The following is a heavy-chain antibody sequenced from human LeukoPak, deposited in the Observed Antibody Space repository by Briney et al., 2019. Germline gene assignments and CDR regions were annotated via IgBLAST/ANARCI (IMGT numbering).Heavy chain of an antibody. D-gene: IGHD4-17*01. CDR3: ARFTPRPTTEYSFY. CDR1: GYTFTNYD. Sequence: ASVKVSCKAFGYTFTNYDINWVRQAPGQGLEWMGWINAYNGNTKYAQKFQGRVTMTTDTSTSTAYMELRSLRSDDTAVYYCARFTPRPTTEYSFYSGQGDLFTVSS. J-gene: IGHJ4*02. CDR2: INAYNGNT. V-gene: IGHV1-18*01.